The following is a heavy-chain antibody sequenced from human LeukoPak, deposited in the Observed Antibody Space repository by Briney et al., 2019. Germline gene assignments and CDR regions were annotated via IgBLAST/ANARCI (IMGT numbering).Heavy chain of an antibody. D-gene: IGHD2-21*02. CDR3: ARDYCTRGGDCYKEDLFDP. V-gene: IGHV1-18*01. CDR1: GYTLGIYG. Sequence: GASVKVSCKASGYTLGIYGISCVRQAPGQGLEWMAWISPHDGDTNYAQKFEGRVTMTTETSTNTAYMELRSLRSDDTAIYYCARDYCTRGGDCYKEDLFDPWGQGTLVTVSA. CDR2: ISPHDGDT. J-gene: IGHJ5*02.